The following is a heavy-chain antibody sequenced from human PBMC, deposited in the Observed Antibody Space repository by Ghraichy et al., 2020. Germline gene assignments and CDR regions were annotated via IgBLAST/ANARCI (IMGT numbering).Heavy chain of an antibody. CDR2: IYFRGES. D-gene: IGHD3-10*01. V-gene: IGHV4-39*02. CDR3: VRSRGNDYFGSGSYHPTFDS. CDR1: SDSFTNSDVY. Sequence: SETLSLTCSVPSDSFTNSDVYWGWIRQAPGLGLEWIGSIYFRGESYNNPSLRSRATIFVDTAKNWDMSKTHISLRLTSVTAADTAMYYCVRSRGNDYFGSGSYHPTFDSWGRGILVTVSS. J-gene: IGHJ4*02.